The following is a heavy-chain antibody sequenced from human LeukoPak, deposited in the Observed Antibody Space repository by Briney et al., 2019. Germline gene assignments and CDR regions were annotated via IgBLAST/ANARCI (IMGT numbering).Heavy chain of an antibody. V-gene: IGHV3-21*01. D-gene: IGHD6-19*01. CDR3: ARSAVAGKNDAFDI. CDR2: ISSSSSYI. J-gene: IGHJ3*02. CDR1: GFTFSSYS. Sequence: GGSLRLSCAASGFTFSSYSMNWVRQAPGKGLEWVSSISSSSSYIYYADSVKGRFTISRDNAKNSLYLQMNSLRAEDTAVYYCARSAVAGKNDAFDIWGQGTMVTVSS.